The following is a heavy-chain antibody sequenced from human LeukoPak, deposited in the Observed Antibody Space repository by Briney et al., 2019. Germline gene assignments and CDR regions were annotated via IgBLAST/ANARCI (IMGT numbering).Heavy chain of an antibody. D-gene: IGHD2-15*01. CDR1: GGSISSYH. V-gene: IGHV4-4*07. CDR2: IYSSGST. CDR3: ARDECSGGSCYPDY. J-gene: IGHJ4*02. Sequence: SETLSLTCTVSGGSISSYHWTWIRQPAGKGLEWMGRIYSSGSTNYNPSLKSRVTMSVDTSKNQFSLKLSSVTAADTAVYYCARDECSGGSCYPDYWGQGTLVTVSS.